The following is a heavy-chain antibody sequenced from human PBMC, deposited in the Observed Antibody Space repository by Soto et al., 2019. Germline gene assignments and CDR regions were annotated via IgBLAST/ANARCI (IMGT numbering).Heavy chain of an antibody. V-gene: IGHV3-23*01. J-gene: IGHJ4*02. CDR3: AAQATGYFVPFDF. CDR2: ISASGDTT. CDR1: GFSFSTCA. D-gene: IGHD3-22*01. Sequence: EVQLLESGGGLVQPGGSLRLSCAASGFSFSTCAVSWVRQAPGKGLEWVSSISASGDTTHYAESVRGRFTISRDNSRKTLHLQMSSLTAEDTVIYSCAAQATGYFVPFDFWGRGTLVTVSS.